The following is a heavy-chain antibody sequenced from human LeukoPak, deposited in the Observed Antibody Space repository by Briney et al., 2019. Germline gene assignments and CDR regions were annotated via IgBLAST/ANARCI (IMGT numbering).Heavy chain of an antibody. J-gene: IGHJ4*02. Sequence: SETLSLTCAVYGGSFSGYYWGWIRQPPGKGLEWIGEINHSGSTNHNPSLKSRVTISVDTSKNQFSLKLSSVTAADTAVYYCARVSGSYGGKGSIGYWGQGTLVTVSS. CDR1: GGSFSGYY. V-gene: IGHV4-34*01. D-gene: IGHD4-23*01. CDR3: ARVSGSYGGKGSIGY. CDR2: INHSGST.